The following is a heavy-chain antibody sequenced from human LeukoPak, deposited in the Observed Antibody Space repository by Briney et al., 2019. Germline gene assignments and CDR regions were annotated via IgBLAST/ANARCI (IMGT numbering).Heavy chain of an antibody. Sequence: PGGSLRLSCAASGFTFSSYGMHWVRQAPGKGLEWVAFIRYDGSNKYYADSVKGRFTISRDNSKNTLYLQMNSLRAEDTAVYYCAKDSATTMDPGYFQHWGQGTLVTVSS. D-gene: IGHD5-18*01. CDR3: AKDSATTMDPGYFQH. V-gene: IGHV3-30*02. CDR1: GFTFSSYG. J-gene: IGHJ1*01. CDR2: IRYDGSNK.